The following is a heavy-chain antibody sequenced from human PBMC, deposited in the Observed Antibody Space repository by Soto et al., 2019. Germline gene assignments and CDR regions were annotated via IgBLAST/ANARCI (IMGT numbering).Heavy chain of an antibody. Sequence: EVQLVESGGGLVKPGGSLRLSCAASGFTFSSYSMNWVRQAPGKGLECVSSISSSSSYIYYADSVKGRFTISRDNAKNSLYLQMNSLRAEDTAVYYCARGEQWLVSHGMDVWGQGTTVTVSS. CDR1: GFTFSSYS. CDR2: ISSSSSYI. J-gene: IGHJ6*02. V-gene: IGHV3-21*01. CDR3: ARGEQWLVSHGMDV. D-gene: IGHD6-19*01.